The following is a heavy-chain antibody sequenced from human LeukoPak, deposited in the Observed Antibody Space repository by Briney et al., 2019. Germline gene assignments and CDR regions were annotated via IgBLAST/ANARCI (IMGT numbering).Heavy chain of an antibody. J-gene: IGHJ4*02. CDR3: ARALLFSGDSTYYFDY. V-gene: IGHV6-1*01. CDR2: TYYRSKWYN. CDR1: GDSVSSNNAA. Sequence: SQTLSLTCAISGDSVSSNNAAWNWIRQSPSRGLEWLGRTYYRSKWYNDYAVSVKSRITINPDTSKNQFSLQLNSVTPEDTAVYYCARALLFSGDSTYYFDYWGQGTLVTVSS. D-gene: IGHD4-17*01.